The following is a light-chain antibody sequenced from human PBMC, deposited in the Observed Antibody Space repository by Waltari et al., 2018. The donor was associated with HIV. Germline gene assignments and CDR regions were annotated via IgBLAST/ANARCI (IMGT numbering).Light chain of an antibody. J-gene: IGLJ1*01. V-gene: IGLV3-21*04. CDR2: YDS. Sequence: SYVLAQPPSVSVAPGKTARLTSGGNNIGSKSVNWYQQKPGQAPVVVIYYDSDRPSGIPERFSGSNSGNTATLTISRVEAGDEADYYCQVWDSSSDAYVFGTGTKVTVL. CDR1: NIGSKS. CDR3: QVWDSSSDAYV.